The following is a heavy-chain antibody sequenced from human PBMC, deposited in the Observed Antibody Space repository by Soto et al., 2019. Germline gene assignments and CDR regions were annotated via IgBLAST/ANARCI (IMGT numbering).Heavy chain of an antibody. V-gene: IGHV6-1*01. Sequence: SPTLSLTCDISGDSVASNRATWNWIRQSPSRGLEWLGRTYYRSKWYNDYALSVKSRATIKSDTSRTQFSLQLKSVTPEDTAVYHCARGRFYLAAGLSDYWGQGPLVTV. CDR1: GDSVASNRAT. D-gene: IGHD6-13*01. CDR2: TYYRSKWYN. J-gene: IGHJ4*02. CDR3: ARGRFYLAAGLSDY.